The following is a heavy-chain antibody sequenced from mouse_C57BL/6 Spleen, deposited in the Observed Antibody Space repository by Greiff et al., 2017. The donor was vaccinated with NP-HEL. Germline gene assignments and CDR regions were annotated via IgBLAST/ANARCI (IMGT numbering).Heavy chain of an antibody. CDR1: GYTFTSYW. V-gene: IGHV1-69*01. CDR2: IDPSDSYT. D-gene: IGHD2-1*01. Sequence: QVQLQQPGAELVMPGASVKLSCKASGYTFTSYWMHWVKQRPGQGLEWIGEIDPSDSYTNYNQKFKGQSTLTVDKSSSTADMQLSSLTSEDSAVYYCARGPLPYGNLAYWGQGTLVTVSA. CDR3: ARGPLPYGNLAY. J-gene: IGHJ3*01.